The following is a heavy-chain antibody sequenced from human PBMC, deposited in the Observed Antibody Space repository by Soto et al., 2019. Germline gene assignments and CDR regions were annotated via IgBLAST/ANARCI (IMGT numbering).Heavy chain of an antibody. V-gene: IGHV3-53*01. CDR2: TYTGGNS. J-gene: IGHJ4*02. D-gene: IGHD3-10*01. Sequence: PGGSLRLSCAASGLSVRDKYMSWVRQAPGKGLEWVSLTYTGGNSYFADFVKGRFIVSRDISKNTLFLHMNSLAAEDTAVYYCAREGYAYGLDFWGQGSLVTVSS. CDR3: AREGYAYGLDF. CDR1: GLSVRDKY.